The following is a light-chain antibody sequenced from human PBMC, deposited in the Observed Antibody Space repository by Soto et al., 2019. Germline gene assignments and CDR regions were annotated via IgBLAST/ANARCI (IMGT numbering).Light chain of an antibody. Sequence: DIQMTQSPCSLSTSVVDRCTSTFLASQGISNYLAWYQHKPGKVPKLLIYAASTLQSGVPSRFSGSGSGTDFTLTISSLQPEDVATYYCQKYNSAPWTFGQGTKV. CDR2: AAS. J-gene: IGKJ1*01. CDR1: QGISNY. CDR3: QKYNSAPWT. V-gene: IGKV1-27*01.